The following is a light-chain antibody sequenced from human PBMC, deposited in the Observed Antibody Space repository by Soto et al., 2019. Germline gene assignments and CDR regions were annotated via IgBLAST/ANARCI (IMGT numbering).Light chain of an antibody. CDR1: QSISHW. Sequence: DIQMTQSPSTLSAFVGDRVTITCRASQSISHWLAWYQQKPGKAPTVLIYQASSLASGVPSRFSGSRSGTEFTLTISSLQSDDFATYYCQQYSTYSITFGGGTKVEMK. CDR2: QAS. CDR3: QQYSTYSIT. V-gene: IGKV1-5*03. J-gene: IGKJ4*01.